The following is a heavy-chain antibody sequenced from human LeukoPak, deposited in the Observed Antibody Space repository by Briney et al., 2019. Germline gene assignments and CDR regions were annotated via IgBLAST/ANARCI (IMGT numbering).Heavy chain of an antibody. CDR1: GYTFTSYD. Sequence: ASVKVSCKASGYTFTSYDINWVRQATGQGLEWMGWMNPNSGNTGYARKFQGRVTITRNTSISTAYMELSSLRSEDTAVYYCARGRARRASRNNWFDPWGQGTLVTVSS. D-gene: IGHD2-2*01. CDR3: ARGRARRASRNNWFDP. V-gene: IGHV1-8*03. CDR2: MNPNSGNT. J-gene: IGHJ5*02.